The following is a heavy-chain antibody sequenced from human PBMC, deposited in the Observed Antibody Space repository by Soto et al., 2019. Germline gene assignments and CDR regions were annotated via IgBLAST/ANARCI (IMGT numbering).Heavy chain of an antibody. J-gene: IGHJ4*02. CDR3: ARTPTVSMVRGVIVADHVGTDRYYFDY. D-gene: IGHD3-10*01. CDR2: IYSGGST. CDR1: GFTVSTKY. Sequence: PGGSLRLSCAASGFTVSTKYMSWVRQAPGKGLEWVSVIYSGGSTFYADSVRGRFTISRDNSKNTVNLQMNSLRDEDTAVYYCARTPTVSMVRGVIVADHVGTDRYYFDYWGQGTLVTVSS. V-gene: IGHV3-66*01.